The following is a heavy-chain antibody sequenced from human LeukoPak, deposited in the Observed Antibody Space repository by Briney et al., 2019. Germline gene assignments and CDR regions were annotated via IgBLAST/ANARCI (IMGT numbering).Heavy chain of an antibody. CDR2: INPNSGGT. J-gene: IGHJ4*02. D-gene: IGHD5-18*01. CDR1: GYTFTGYY. CDR3: ARVIGYSYGDYFDY. V-gene: IGHV1-2*02. Sequence: AASVEVSCKASGYTFTGYYMHWVRQAPGQGLEWMGWINPNSGGTNYAQKFQGRVTMTRDTSISTAYMELSRLRSDDTAVYYCARVIGYSYGDYFDYWGQGTLVTVSS.